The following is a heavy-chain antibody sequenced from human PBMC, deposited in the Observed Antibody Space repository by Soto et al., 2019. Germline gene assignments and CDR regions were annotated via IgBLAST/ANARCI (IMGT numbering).Heavy chain of an antibody. CDR3: TADLVNSGGADV. CDR2: IKHNGHGGPT. D-gene: IGHD1-26*01. Sequence: EVQLVESGGDLVKPGGSLTLSCAASGFTFSNAWMNWVRQAPGKGLEWVGRIKHNGHGGPTDYAAHVKGRFIISRDDSENTLYLQMNSLITEDTGVYYCTADLVNSGGADVWGQGTTVTVSS. V-gene: IGHV3-15*07. J-gene: IGHJ6*02. CDR1: GFTFSNAW.